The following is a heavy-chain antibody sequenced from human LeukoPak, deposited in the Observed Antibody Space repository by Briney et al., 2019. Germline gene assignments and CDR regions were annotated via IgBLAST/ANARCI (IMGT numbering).Heavy chain of an antibody. CDR3: ATFSAPPPPKMATISSSDY. J-gene: IGHJ4*02. Sequence: GASVKVSCKASGYTFTGYYMHWVRQAPGQGLEWMGWINPNSGGTNYAQKFQDRVTMTRDTSIRTVYMELSRLRSDDTAVYYCATFSAPPPPKMATISSSDYWGQGTLVTVSS. CDR2: INPNSGGT. D-gene: IGHD5-24*01. CDR1: GYTFTGYY. V-gene: IGHV1-2*02.